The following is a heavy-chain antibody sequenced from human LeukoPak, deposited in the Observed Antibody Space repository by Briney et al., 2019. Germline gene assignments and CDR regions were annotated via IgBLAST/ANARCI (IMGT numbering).Heavy chain of an antibody. J-gene: IGHJ4*02. CDR3: ARDQLYYYDSSGYSGVDY. Sequence: GGSLRLSCAASGFTFSSYSMNWVRQAPGKGLEWVSTFSGRGGSTYYADSVKGRFTISRDNSKNTLYLQMNSLRAEDAAVYYCARDQLYYYDSSGYSGVDYWGQGTLVTVSS. CDR2: FSGRGGST. V-gene: IGHV3-23*01. CDR1: GFTFSSYS. D-gene: IGHD3-22*01.